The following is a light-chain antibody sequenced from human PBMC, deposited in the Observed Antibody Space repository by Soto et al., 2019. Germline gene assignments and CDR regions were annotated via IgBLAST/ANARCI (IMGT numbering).Light chain of an antibody. J-gene: IGKJ4*01. V-gene: IGKV3-11*01. CDR1: QSVSSN. Sequence: EIVMTQSPATLSVSPGERATLSCRASQSVSSNLAWYQQKPGQAPRLLIYGASTRATGIPARFRGSGSGTDFTLTISSLEPGDFAVYYCQQRSDWPLTFGGGTKVDIK. CDR3: QQRSDWPLT. CDR2: GAS.